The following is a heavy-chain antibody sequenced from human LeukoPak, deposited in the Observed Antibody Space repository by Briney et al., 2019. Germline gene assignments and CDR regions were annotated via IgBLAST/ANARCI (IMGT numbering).Heavy chain of an antibody. Sequence: GESLKISCKGSGYSFTSYWIGWVRQMPGKGLEWMGIIYPGDSDTRYSPSFQGQVTISADKSISTAYLQWSSLKASDTAIYYCARQSGYSYGYTLGRYRTLDYWGQGTLVTVSS. J-gene: IGHJ4*02. D-gene: IGHD5-18*01. CDR1: GYSFTSYW. CDR3: ARQSGYSYGYTLGRYRTLDY. CDR2: IYPGDSDT. V-gene: IGHV5-51*01.